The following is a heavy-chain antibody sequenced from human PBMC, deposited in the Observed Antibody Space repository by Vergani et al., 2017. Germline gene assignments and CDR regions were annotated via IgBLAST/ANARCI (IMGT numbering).Heavy chain of an antibody. V-gene: IGHV3-64*01. D-gene: IGHD6-19*01. Sequence: EVQLVESGGGLVQPGGSLRLSCAASGFTFSSYAMHWVRQAPGKGLEYVSAISSNGGSTYYANSVKGRFTISRDNSKNTLYLQMGSLRAEDMAVYYCARTHGRAVAGQPDYWGQGTLVTVSS. CDR3: ARTHGRAVAGQPDY. CDR1: GFTFSSYA. CDR2: ISSNGGST. J-gene: IGHJ4*02.